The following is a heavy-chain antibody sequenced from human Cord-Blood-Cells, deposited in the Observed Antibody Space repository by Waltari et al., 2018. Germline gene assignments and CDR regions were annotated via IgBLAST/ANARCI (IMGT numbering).Heavy chain of an antibody. D-gene: IGHD4-4*01. CDR3: ARDPVTTVTYYFDY. J-gene: IGHJ4*02. V-gene: IGHV3-21*01. CDR1: GFTFSSYS. CDR2: ISRSSSYI. Sequence: EVQLVESGGGLVKPGGSLRLSCAASGFTFSSYSMNWVRQAPGKGLEWVSSISRSSSYIYYADSVKGRFTISRDNAKNSLYLQMNSLRAEDTAVYYCARDPVTTVTYYFDYWGQGTLVTVSS.